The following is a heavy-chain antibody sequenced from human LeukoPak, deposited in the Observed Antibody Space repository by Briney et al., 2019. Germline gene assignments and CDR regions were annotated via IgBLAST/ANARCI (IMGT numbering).Heavy chain of an antibody. CDR3: ARDPARQVDPMYYFDY. CDR2: ISSSSSYI. V-gene: IGHV3-21*01. Sequence: GGSLRPSCAASGFTFSSYSMNWVRQAPGKGLEWVSSISSSSSYIYYADSVKGRFTISRDNAKNSLYLQMNSLRAEDTAVYYCARDPARQVDPMYYFDYWGQGTLVTVSS. CDR1: GFTFSSYS. D-gene: IGHD2-15*01. J-gene: IGHJ4*02.